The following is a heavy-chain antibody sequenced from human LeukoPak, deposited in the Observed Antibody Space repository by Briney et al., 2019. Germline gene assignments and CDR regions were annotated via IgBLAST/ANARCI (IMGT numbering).Heavy chain of an antibody. Sequence: GGSLTLSCAASGFTFSQYWMQWVRQAPGKGLVWVSHINSDGSDTTYADSVKGRFTISRDNAKNTLYLQMNSLRAEDTAVYYCVRDNYGVDYWGQGTLVTVSS. CDR3: VRDNYGVDY. CDR1: GFTFSQYW. V-gene: IGHV3-74*01. CDR2: INSDGSDT. J-gene: IGHJ4*02. D-gene: IGHD4-17*01.